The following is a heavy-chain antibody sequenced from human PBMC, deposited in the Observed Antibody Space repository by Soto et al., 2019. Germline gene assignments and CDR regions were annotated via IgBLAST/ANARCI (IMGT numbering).Heavy chain of an antibody. Sequence: SETLSLTCTVSGGSISSYYWSWIRQPPGKGLEWIGYIYYSGSTNYNPSLKSRVTISVDTSKNQFSLKLSSVTAADTAVYYCARGITMVRGVTRYYGMDVWGQGTTVTVSS. CDR2: IYYSGST. V-gene: IGHV4-59*01. J-gene: IGHJ6*02. CDR1: GGSISSYY. D-gene: IGHD3-10*01. CDR3: ARGITMVRGVTRYYGMDV.